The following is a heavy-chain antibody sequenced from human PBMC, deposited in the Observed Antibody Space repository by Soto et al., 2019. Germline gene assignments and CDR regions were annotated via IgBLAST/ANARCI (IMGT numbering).Heavy chain of an antibody. CDR2: ISYDGSNK. CDR3: ARDRSSTYYYYGMDL. CDR1: GFSFNRHG. V-gene: IGHV3-30-3*01. D-gene: IGHD6-19*01. Sequence: QVQLVESGGGVVQPGRSLRLSCEASGFSFNRHGIHWVRQAPGKGLEWVAVISYDGSNKDYADSVKGRFSISRDNSKKTVYLHMNSLRAEDTAVYYCARDRSSTYYYYGMDLWGQGTTVTVSS. J-gene: IGHJ6*02.